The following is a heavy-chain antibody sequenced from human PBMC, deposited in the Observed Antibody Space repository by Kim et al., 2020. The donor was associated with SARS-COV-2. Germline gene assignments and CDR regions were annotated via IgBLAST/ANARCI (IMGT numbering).Heavy chain of an antibody. CDR3: ARGVSGTKAMDV. Sequence: NDEQKIQGRVTMTRDTSTSTVYMELSSLRSEDTAVYYCARGVSGTKAMDVWGQGTTVTVSS. J-gene: IGHJ6*02. D-gene: IGHD6-19*01. V-gene: IGHV1-46*01.